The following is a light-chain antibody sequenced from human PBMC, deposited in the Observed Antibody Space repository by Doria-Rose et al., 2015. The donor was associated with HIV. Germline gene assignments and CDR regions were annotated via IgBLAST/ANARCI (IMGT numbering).Light chain of an antibody. Sequence: TQSPGTLSLSPGERATLSCRASQSFSSNYLVWYQQKPGQDPSLLIYDGSTRATGIPDRFSASGSGTDFTLTINRLEPEDFALYYRHQYGTSWTFGQGTKVEI. CDR1: QSFSSNY. V-gene: IGKV3-20*01. CDR3: HQYGTSWT. J-gene: IGKJ1*01. CDR2: DGS.